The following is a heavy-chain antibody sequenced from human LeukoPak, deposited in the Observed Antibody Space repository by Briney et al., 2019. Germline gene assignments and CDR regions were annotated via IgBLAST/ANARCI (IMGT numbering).Heavy chain of an antibody. J-gene: IGHJ4*02. CDR2: INHSGST. Sequence: SETLSPTCAVYGGSFSGYYWSWIRQPPGKGLEWIGEINHSGSTNYNPSLKSRVTISVDTSKNQFSLKLSSVTAADTAVYYCTRAWSGSGGLDYWGQGTLVTVSS. CDR1: GGSFSGYY. V-gene: IGHV4-34*01. CDR3: TRAWSGSGGLDY. D-gene: IGHD1-26*01.